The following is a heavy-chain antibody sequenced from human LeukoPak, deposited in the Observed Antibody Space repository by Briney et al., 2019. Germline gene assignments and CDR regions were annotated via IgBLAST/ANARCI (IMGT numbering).Heavy chain of an antibody. Sequence: ASVKVSCKASGYTFTSYYMHWVRQAPGQGLEWMGWINTNTGNPTYAQGFTGRFVLSLDTSVSTAYLQISSLKAEDTAVYYCARGGLPLYYYYYYGMDVWGQGTTVTVSS. CDR3: ARGGLPLYYYYYYGMDV. CDR1: GYTFTSYY. CDR2: INTNTGNP. D-gene: IGHD2-21*02. V-gene: IGHV7-4-1*02. J-gene: IGHJ6*02.